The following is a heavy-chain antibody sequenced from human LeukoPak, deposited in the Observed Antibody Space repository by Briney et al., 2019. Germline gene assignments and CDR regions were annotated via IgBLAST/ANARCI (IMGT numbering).Heavy chain of an antibody. D-gene: IGHD2-15*01. CDR2: INPNSGGT. CDR1: GYTFTGYY. Sequence: ASVKVSCKASGYTFTGYYMHWVRQAPGQGLEWMGWINPNSGGTNYAQKFQGRVTMTRDTSISTAYMELSRPRSDDTAVYYCARGAEIVVVAATVIYNWFDPWGQGTLVTVSS. CDR3: ARGAEIVVVAATVIYNWFDP. J-gene: IGHJ5*02. V-gene: IGHV1-2*02.